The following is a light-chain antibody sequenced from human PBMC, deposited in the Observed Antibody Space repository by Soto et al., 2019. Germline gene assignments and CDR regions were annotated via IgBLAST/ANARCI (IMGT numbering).Light chain of an antibody. Sequence: QSPLTQPASVSASLVQSSTITCTGTTRDIASYNYISWYQQLPGKDPKLMIYQVAIRPSGISNRFSGSKSGNTASLTISGLQAEEEADYYCTSFSSFASRYVFATGTKV. CDR3: TSFSSFASRYV. V-gene: IGLV2-14*01. CDR2: QVA. J-gene: IGLJ1*01. CDR1: TRDIASYNY.